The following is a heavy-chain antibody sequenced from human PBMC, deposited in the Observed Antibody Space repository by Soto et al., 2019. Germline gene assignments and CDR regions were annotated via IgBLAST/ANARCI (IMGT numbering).Heavy chain of an antibody. CDR1: GGSISSGGYY. Sequence: SETLSLTCTVSGGSISSGGYYWSWIRQHPGKGLEWIGYIYYSGSTYYNPSLKSRVTISVDTSKNQFSLKLSSVTAADTAVYYCARAMLTMVRGVPIENWFDPWGQGTLVTVSS. CDR3: ARAMLTMVRGVPIENWFDP. D-gene: IGHD3-10*01. V-gene: IGHV4-31*03. CDR2: IYYSGST. J-gene: IGHJ5*02.